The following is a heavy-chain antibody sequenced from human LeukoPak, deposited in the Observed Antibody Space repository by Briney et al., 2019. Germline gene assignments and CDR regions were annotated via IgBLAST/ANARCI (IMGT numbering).Heavy chain of an antibody. CDR2: IYYSGST. V-gene: IGHV4-59*01. Sequence: SETLSLTCTVSGGSISSYYWSWIRQPPGKGLEWIGYIYYSGSTNYNPSLKSRVTISVDTSKNQFSLKLSSVTAADTAVYYCARARWVATIPYYYYYGMDVWGQGTTVTVSS. J-gene: IGHJ6*02. CDR1: GGSISSYY. D-gene: IGHD5-12*01. CDR3: ARARWVATIPYYYYYGMDV.